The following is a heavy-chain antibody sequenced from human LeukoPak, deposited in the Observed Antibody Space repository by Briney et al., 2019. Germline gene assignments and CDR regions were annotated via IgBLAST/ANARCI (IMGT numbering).Heavy chain of an antibody. CDR1: GGTFSSYA. V-gene: IGHV1-18*01. D-gene: IGHD3-22*01. CDR3: ARVRHYDSSGYYFPVFDY. J-gene: IGHJ4*02. CDR2: ISAYNGNT. Sequence: ASVKVSCKASGGTFSSYAISWVRQAPGQGLEWMGWISAYNGNTNYAQKLQGRVTMTTDTSTSTAYMELRSLRSDDTAVYYCARVRHYDSSGYYFPVFDYWGREPWSPSPQ.